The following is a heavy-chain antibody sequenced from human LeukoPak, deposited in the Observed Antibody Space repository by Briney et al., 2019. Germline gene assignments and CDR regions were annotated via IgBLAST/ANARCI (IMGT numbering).Heavy chain of an antibody. Sequence: PSETLSLTCTVSGGSISSYYWSWIRQPTGKGLEWIGYIYYSGSTNYNPSLKSRVTISVDTSKNQFPLKLSSVTAADTGVYYCARVPYGSGSYYYYGMDVWGQGTTVTVSS. CDR2: IYYSGST. D-gene: IGHD3-10*01. J-gene: IGHJ6*02. CDR1: GGSISSYY. CDR3: ARVPYGSGSYYYYGMDV. V-gene: IGHV4-59*12.